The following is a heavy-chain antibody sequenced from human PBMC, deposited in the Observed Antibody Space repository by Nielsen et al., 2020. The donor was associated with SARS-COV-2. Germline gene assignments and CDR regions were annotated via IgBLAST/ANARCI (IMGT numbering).Heavy chain of an antibody. CDR3: ARHARRYYYYGMDV. CDR2: IYYSGST. J-gene: IGHJ6*02. Sequence: SKTLSLTCTVSGGSISSYYWSWIRQPPGKGLEWIGYIYYSGSTNYNPSLKSRVTISVDTSKNQFSLKLSSVTAADTAVYYCARHARRYYYYGMDVWGQGTTVTVSS. V-gene: IGHV4-59*01. CDR1: GGSISSYY.